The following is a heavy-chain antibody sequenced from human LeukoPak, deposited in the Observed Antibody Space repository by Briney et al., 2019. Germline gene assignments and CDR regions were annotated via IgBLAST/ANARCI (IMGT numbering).Heavy chain of an antibody. CDR1: GDSVSRSDAG. Sequence: SQTLSLTCAISGDSVSRSDAGWSWIRQSPSRGLEWLGRTYYRSKWYKDDAGSVKSRITINVDTVKNQFSLQLNSVTPEDTAVYYCAREIAAAGFDYWGQGTLVTVSS. CDR2: TYYRSKWYK. V-gene: IGHV6-1*01. CDR3: AREIAAAGFDY. J-gene: IGHJ4*02. D-gene: IGHD6-13*01.